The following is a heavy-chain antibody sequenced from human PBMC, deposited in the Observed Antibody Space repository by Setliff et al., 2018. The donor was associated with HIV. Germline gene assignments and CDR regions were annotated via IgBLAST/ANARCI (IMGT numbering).Heavy chain of an antibody. CDR1: GQSFTNYD. CDR3: ARGYCSSTSCYGIYYFDN. V-gene: IGHV1-8*01. J-gene: IGHJ4*02. CDR2: MNPKSGVS. D-gene: IGHD2-2*01. Sequence: ASVKVSCKPSGQSFTNYDIHWLRRASGQGLEWMGWMNPKSGVSGSALKFHDRVTMTRDSSISTAYMELRSLRSDDTAVYYCARGYCSSTSCYGIYYFDNWGQGTPVTVSS.